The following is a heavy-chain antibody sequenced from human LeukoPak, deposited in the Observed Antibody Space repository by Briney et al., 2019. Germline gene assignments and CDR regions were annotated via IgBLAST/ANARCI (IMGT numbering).Heavy chain of an antibody. J-gene: IGHJ5*02. V-gene: IGHV3-74*01. CDR2: INSDGINT. Sequence: GGSLRLSCAASGFTFSNYWMHWVRQAPGKRLVWVSRINSDGINTSYADSVKGRFTISRDNAKNTLNLQMNSLRAEDTAVYYCARDLGQYYDTSDNWFDPWGQGTLATVSS. D-gene: IGHD3-22*01. CDR1: GFTFSNYW. CDR3: ARDLGQYYDTSDNWFDP.